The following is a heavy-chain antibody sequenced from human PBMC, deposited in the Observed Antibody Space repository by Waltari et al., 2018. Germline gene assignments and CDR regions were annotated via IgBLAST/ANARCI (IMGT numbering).Heavy chain of an antibody. D-gene: IGHD2-8*01. CDR3: ARHPAMTIMLWYFDL. V-gene: IGHV4-39*01. CDR1: GGSISRSLYY. Sequence: QLQLQESGPGLVKPSETLSLTCTVSGGSISRSLYYWGGIRQPPGKGRGWIGRIYYSRSTYYNPSLKSRVTISVDTSKNQFSLKLSSVTAADTAVYYCARHPAMTIMLWYFDLWGRGTLVTVSS. J-gene: IGHJ2*01. CDR2: IYYSRST.